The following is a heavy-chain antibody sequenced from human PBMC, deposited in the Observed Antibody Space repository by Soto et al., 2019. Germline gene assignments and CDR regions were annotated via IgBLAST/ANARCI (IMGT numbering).Heavy chain of an antibody. Sequence: GGSLRLSCAASGFTFSSYWMHWVRQAPGKGLVWVSRINRDGSSTNYADSVKGRFTISRDNAKNTLYLQMNSLRAEDTAVYYCARGGYSHDYDWFDPWGQGTLVTVSS. J-gene: IGHJ5*02. D-gene: IGHD5-18*01. V-gene: IGHV3-74*01. CDR3: ARGGYSHDYDWFDP. CDR1: GFTFSSYW. CDR2: INRDGSST.